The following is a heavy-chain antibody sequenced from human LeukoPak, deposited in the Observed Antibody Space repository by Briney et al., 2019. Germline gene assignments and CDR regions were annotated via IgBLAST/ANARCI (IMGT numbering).Heavy chain of an antibody. Sequence: EASVKVSCKAYGYTFTSYAMHWVRQAPGQRLEWMGWINAGNGNTKYSQKCQGRVTITRDTSASTAYMELSSLRSEDTAVYYCASSSRIAAAPLLFDYWGQGTLVTVSS. J-gene: IGHJ4*02. V-gene: IGHV1-3*01. CDR2: INAGNGNT. D-gene: IGHD6-13*01. CDR1: GYTFTSYA. CDR3: ASSSRIAAAPLLFDY.